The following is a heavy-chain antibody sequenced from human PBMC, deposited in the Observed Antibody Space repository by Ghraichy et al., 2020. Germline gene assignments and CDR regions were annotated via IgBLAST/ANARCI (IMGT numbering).Heavy chain of an antibody. J-gene: IGHJ6*02. D-gene: IGHD1-26*01. CDR3: ARDRGAYSYYYGMDV. CDR1: GFTFSSYS. CDR2: ITSSSNAI. Sequence: GGSLRLSCAASGFTFSSYSMNWVRQAPGKGLEWLSYITSSSNAIYYADSVRGRFTISRDNAKNSLSLQMNSLRAEDTAVYYCARDRGAYSYYYGMDVWGQGTTVTVSS. V-gene: IGHV3-48*04.